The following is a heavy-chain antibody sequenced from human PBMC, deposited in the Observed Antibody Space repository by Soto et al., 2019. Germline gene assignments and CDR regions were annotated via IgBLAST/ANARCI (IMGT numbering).Heavy chain of an antibody. CDR3: ARPAGRLANWFDP. D-gene: IGHD6-6*01. V-gene: IGHV1-46*01. CDR2: INPSGGST. J-gene: IGHJ5*02. Sequence: QVQLVQSGVEVKKPGASVKVSCKASGYTFTDYRMIWVRQAPGQGLEWMGIINPSGGSTNYAPYFQGRVTLTRDSFTSTVYMELGNLRSEDTAVYYCARPAGRLANWFDPWGQGTLVTVSS. CDR1: GYTFTDYR.